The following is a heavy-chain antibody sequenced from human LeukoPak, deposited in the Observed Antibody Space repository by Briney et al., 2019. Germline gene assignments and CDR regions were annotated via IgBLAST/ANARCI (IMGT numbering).Heavy chain of an antibody. D-gene: IGHD3-3*01. J-gene: IGHJ4*02. CDR1: GGTFSSYA. CDR2: IIPIFGTA. CDR3: ARVNLFLEIIYDY. V-gene: IGHV1-69*13. Sequence: ASVKVSCKASGGTFSSYAISWVRQAPGQGLEWMGGIIPIFGTANYAQKFQGRVTITADEPTSTAYMELSSLRSEDTAVYYCARVNLFLEIIYDYWGQGTLVTVSS.